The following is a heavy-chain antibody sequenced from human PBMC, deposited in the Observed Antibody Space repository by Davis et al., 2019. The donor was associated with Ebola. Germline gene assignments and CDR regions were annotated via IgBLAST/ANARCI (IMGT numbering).Heavy chain of an antibody. V-gene: IGHV4-39*01. CDR2: IYYSGST. CDR1: GGSISSSSYY. CDR3: ARQIGGWALDY. Sequence: SETLSLTCTVSGGSISSSSYYWGWIRQPPGKGLEWIGSIYYSGSTYYNPSLKSRVTISVDTSKNQFSLKLSSVTAADTAVYYCARQIGGWALDYWGQGTLVTVSS. J-gene: IGHJ4*02. D-gene: IGHD6-19*01.